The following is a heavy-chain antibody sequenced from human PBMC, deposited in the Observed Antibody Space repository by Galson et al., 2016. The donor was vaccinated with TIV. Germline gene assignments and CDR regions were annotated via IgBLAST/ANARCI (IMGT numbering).Heavy chain of an antibody. J-gene: IGHJ6*02. Sequence: LVKPTQTLTLTCAFSGFPLSTSGEGVAWVRQPPGKGLEWIGEISHSGSTSYNPSLESRVTISIDTSKNQFSLNLNSVTAADTAAYYCARISLRGGSSAVWGRGTTVTVSS. D-gene: IGHD2-15*01. CDR3: ARISLRGGSSAV. CDR2: ISHSGST. V-gene: IGHV4-39*07. CDR1: GFPLSTSGEG.